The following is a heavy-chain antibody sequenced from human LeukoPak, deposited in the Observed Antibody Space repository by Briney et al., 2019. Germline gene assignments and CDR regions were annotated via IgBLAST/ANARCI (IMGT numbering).Heavy chain of an antibody. CDR3: AREGYLNYFDY. J-gene: IGHJ4*02. V-gene: IGHV3-7*01. CDR1: GFTFSSYW. D-gene: IGHD1-1*01. CDR2: IKQDGSEK. Sequence: GGSLRLSCAASGFTFSSYWMSWVRQAPGKGLEWVANIKQDGSEKYYVDSVKGRFTISRDNAKNSLYLQMNSLRAEDTAVYYCAREGYLNYFDYWGQGTLVTVSP.